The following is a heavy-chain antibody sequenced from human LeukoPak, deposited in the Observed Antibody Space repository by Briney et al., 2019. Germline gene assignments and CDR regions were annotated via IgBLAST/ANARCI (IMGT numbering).Heavy chain of an antibody. CDR2: IIPIFGTA. Sequence: SVKVSCKASGGTFSSYAISWVRQAPGQGLEWMGGIIPIFGTAHYAQKFQGRVTITTDESTSTAYMELSSLRSEDTAVYYCARGGAVADSSTFDYWGQGTLVTVSS. CDR1: GGTFSSYA. V-gene: IGHV1-69*05. D-gene: IGHD6-19*01. J-gene: IGHJ4*02. CDR3: ARGGAVADSSTFDY.